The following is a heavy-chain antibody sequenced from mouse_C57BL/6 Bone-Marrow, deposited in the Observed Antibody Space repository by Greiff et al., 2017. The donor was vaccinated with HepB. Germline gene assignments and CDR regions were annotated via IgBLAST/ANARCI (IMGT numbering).Heavy chain of an antibody. CDR2: IYPGSGST. CDR3: ARQDSSGYDY. CDR1: GYTFTSYW. Sequence: QVQLQQPGAELVKPGASVKMSCKASGYTFTSYWITWVKQRPGQGLEWIGDIYPGSGSTNYNEKFKSKATLTVDKSSSTAYMQLSSLTSEDSAVYYCARQDSSGYDYRGQGTTLTVSS. J-gene: IGHJ2*01. V-gene: IGHV1-55*01. D-gene: IGHD3-2*02.